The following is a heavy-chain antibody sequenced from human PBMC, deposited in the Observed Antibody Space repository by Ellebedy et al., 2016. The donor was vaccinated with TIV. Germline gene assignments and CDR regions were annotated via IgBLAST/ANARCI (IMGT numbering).Heavy chain of an antibody. CDR1: GFTFSSYS. CDR2: ISSSSSTI. V-gene: IGHV3-48*02. J-gene: IGHJ6*02. Sequence: PGGSLRLSCAASGFTFSSYSMNWVRQAPGKGLEWVSYISSSSSTIYYADSVKGRFTISRDNAKNSLYLQMNSLRDEDTAVYYCARDNVGGLWFEDYYGMDVWGQGTTVTVSS. CDR3: ARDNVGGLWFEDYYGMDV. D-gene: IGHD3-10*01.